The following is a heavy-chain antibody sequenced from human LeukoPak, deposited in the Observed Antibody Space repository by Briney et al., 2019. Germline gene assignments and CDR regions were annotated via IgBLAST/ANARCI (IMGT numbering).Heavy chain of an antibody. D-gene: IGHD3-22*01. Sequence: ASVKVSCKVSGYTLAELSMHWVRQAPGKGLEWMGGFDPEDGETIYAQKFQGRVTMTEDTSTDTAYMELSSLRSEDTAVYYCATGPHVLGYYDSRPYGYWGQGTLVTVSS. CDR1: GYTLAELS. CDR2: FDPEDGET. J-gene: IGHJ4*02. CDR3: ATGPHVLGYYDSRPYGY. V-gene: IGHV1-24*01.